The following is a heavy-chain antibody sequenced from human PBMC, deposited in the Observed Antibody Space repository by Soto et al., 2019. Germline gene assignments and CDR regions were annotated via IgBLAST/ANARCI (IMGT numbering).Heavy chain of an antibody. CDR3: ARFAYYYDSSGPPATYYFDY. V-gene: IGHV4-59*08. Sequence: SETLSLTCTVSGGSISSYYWSWIRQPPGKGLKRIGYIYYSGSTNYNPSLKSRVTISVDTSKNQFSLKLSSVTAADAAVYYCARFAYYYDSSGPPATYYFDYWGQGTLVTVSS. J-gene: IGHJ4*02. CDR2: IYYSGST. CDR1: GGSISSYY. D-gene: IGHD3-22*01.